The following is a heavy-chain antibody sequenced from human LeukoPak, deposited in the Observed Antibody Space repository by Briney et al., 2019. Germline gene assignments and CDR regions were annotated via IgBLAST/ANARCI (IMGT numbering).Heavy chain of an antibody. D-gene: IGHD5-24*01. Sequence: GGSLRLSCAASGFTVSSNYMSWVRLAPGKGLEWVANIKEDGTETYYVDSVKGRFTITRDNAKNSLYLQMNSLRVEDTAVYYCAKEGRSLQTYWGQGTLVTVSS. CDR2: IKEDGTET. J-gene: IGHJ4*02. CDR1: GFTVSSNY. V-gene: IGHV3-7*03. CDR3: AKEGRSLQTY.